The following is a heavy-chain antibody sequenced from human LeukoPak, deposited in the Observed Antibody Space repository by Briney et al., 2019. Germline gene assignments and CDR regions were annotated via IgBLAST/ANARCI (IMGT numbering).Heavy chain of an antibody. CDR2: IYYSGST. CDR1: GGSIRSYY. Sequence: SETLSLTCTVSGGSIRSYYWSWIRQPPGKGLEWIGYIYYSGSTNYNPSLKSRVTISVATSKNQFSLRVSSVTAADTAVYYCARAGYCSDGSCLSGQDYWGQGTLVTVSS. CDR3: ARAGYCSDGSCLSGQDY. D-gene: IGHD2-15*01. J-gene: IGHJ4*02. V-gene: IGHV4-59*01.